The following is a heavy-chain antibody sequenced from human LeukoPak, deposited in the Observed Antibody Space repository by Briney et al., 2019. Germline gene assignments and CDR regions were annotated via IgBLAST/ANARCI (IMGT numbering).Heavy chain of an antibody. V-gene: IGHV3-7*04. J-gene: IGHJ4*02. Sequence: GGSLRLSCAASGFTFSTYWMNWVRQAPGKGLEWVASIKPDGSEKSYVDSVRGRFTISRDNAKDSLYLQMNNLRAEDTALYYCARGYTGYIYWGQGTLVTVSS. CDR2: IKPDGSEK. D-gene: IGHD5-12*01. CDR1: GFTFSTYW. CDR3: ARGYTGYIY.